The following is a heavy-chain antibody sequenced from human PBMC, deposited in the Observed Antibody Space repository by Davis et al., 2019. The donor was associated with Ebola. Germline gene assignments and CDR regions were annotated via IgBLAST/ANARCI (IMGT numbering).Heavy chain of an antibody. Sequence: GESLKISCSASGFIFRSYAMHWVRQAPGKGLEYISSLNSDGDTTYYADSVKGRFTTSRDNSKNTLYLQMNSLEVEDTAVYYCVRGGDGGGAYWGQGTLVTVSS. CDR3: VRGGDGGGAY. J-gene: IGHJ4*02. CDR2: LNSDGDTT. V-gene: IGHV3-64*04. D-gene: IGHD3-16*01. CDR1: GFIFRSYA.